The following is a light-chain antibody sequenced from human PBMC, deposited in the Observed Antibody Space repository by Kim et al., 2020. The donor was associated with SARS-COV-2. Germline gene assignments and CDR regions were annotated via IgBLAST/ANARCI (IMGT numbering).Light chain of an antibody. J-gene: IGLJ1*01. CDR2: DVS. CDR1: SSDVGGYNY. V-gene: IGLV2-14*03. Sequence: QSALTQPASVSGSPGQSITISCTGTSSDVGGYNYVSWYQQHPGKAPKLMIYDVSNRPSGVSNRFSGSKSGNTASLTISGLQAEDEADYYCSSSTSSSYVFGTGTKVTVL. CDR3: SSSTSSSYV.